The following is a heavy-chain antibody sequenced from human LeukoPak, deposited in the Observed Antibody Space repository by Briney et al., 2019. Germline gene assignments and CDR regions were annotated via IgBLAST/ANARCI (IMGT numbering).Heavy chain of an antibody. CDR3: ARVPDGDGYSDY. J-gene: IGHJ4*02. CDR2: ISTSSSTI. D-gene: IGHD5-24*01. CDR1: GFIFSSYS. Sequence: PGGSLRLSCAASGFIFSSYSMDWVRQAPGKGLESISYISTSSSTIYYADSVKGRFTISRDNAKNSLYLQMNSLRADDTAVYYCARVPDGDGYSDYWGQGTLVTVSS. V-gene: IGHV3-48*01.